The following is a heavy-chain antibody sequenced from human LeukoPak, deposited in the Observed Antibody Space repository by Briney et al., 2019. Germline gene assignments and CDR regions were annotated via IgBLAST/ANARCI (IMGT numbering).Heavy chain of an antibody. CDR2: INHSGST. V-gene: IGHV4-34*01. CDR1: GFTFSSYS. D-gene: IGHD3-3*01. Sequence: GSLRLSCAASGFTFSSYSMNWVRQAPGKGLEWIGEINHSGSTNYNPSLKSRVTISVDTSKNQFSLKLSSVTAADTAVYYCARTRITIFGVAKSRFDYWGQGTLVTVSS. J-gene: IGHJ4*02. CDR3: ARTRITIFGVAKSRFDY.